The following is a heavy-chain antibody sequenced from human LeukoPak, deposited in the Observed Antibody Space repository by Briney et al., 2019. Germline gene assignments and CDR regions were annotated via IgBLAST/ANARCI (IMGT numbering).Heavy chain of an antibody. V-gene: IGHV1-2*06. Sequence: ASVKVSCKASGYTFTGHYLNWLRQAPGQGLEWMGRINPNSGDTKYADKFQGRVIMTRDTSTSTAYMELNGLRSNDSAAYYCARDMWELPSNYYNDDWGQGTLVTVSS. CDR2: INPNSGDT. D-gene: IGHD1-26*01. CDR1: GYTFTGHY. CDR3: ARDMWELPSNYYNDD. J-gene: IGHJ4*02.